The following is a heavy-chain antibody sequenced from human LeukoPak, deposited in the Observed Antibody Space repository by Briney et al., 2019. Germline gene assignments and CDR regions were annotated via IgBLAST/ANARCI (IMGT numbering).Heavy chain of an antibody. CDR2: IYYSGST. J-gene: IGHJ1*01. CDR3: ARSSRNGYTSQH. D-gene: IGHD5-24*01. V-gene: IGHV4-61*05. Sequence: SETLSLTCTVSGGSISSSSYYWGRIRQPPGKGLEWIGYIYYSGSTNYNPSLKSRVTISVDMSKNQFSLKLSSVTAADTAVYYCARSSRNGYTSQHWGQGTLVTVSS. CDR1: GGSISSSSYY.